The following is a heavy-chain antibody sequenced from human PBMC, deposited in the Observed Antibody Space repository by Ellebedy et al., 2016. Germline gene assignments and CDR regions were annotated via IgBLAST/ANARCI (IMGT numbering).Heavy chain of an antibody. CDR3: ARDANPLDY. CDR1: GYTFTTYY. V-gene: IGHV1-46*01. Sequence: ASVKVSCKASGYTFTTYYMHWVRQAPGPGLEWMGIISPSGGYTNYAQRFQGRVTMTRDTSTSTVYMELSSLRSEDTAVYYCARDANPLDYWGQGTLVTVSS. CDR2: ISPSGGYT. J-gene: IGHJ4*02.